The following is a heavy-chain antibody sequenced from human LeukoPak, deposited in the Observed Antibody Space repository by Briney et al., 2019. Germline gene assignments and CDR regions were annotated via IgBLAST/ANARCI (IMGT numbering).Heavy chain of an antibody. CDR3: AKLPLPSGYSSSWYSGDYYYGMDV. J-gene: IGHJ6*02. V-gene: IGHV3-23*01. Sequence: SGGSLRLSCAASGFTFSSYAMSWVRQAPGKGLEWVSAISGSGGSTYYADSVKGRFTISRDNSKNTLYLQMNSLRAEDTAVYYCAKLPLPSGYSSSWYSGDYYYGMDVWGQGTTVTVSS. D-gene: IGHD6-13*01. CDR1: GFTFSSYA. CDR2: ISGSGGST.